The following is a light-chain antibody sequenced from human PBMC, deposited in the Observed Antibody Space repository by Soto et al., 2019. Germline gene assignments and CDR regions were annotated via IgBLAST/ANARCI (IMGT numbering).Light chain of an antibody. CDR3: AAWDDSLNGLWV. J-gene: IGLJ3*02. Sequence: QSVLTQPHSASGTPGQRVTISCSGSSSNIGRNTVNWYQQLPGTAPKLLIYSYNQRPSGVPDRFSGSKSGTSASLAISGLQSEDEADYYCAAWDDSLNGLWVFGGGTKLTVL. V-gene: IGLV1-44*01. CDR1: SSNIGRNT. CDR2: SYN.